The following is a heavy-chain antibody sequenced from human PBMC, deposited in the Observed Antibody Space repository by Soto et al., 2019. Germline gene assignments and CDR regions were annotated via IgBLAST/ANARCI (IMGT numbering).Heavy chain of an antibody. Sequence: QVQLQQWGAGLLKPSETLSLTCAVYGGSFSGYYWNWIRQPPGKGLEWIGDLNLGGSTNYNASLTSRVSISVDTSKNQFSLTLRSVTAADTAVYYCARGRLRSCSGRSCERAVFDIWGQGTMATVS. V-gene: IGHV4-34*01. CDR1: GGSFSGYY. D-gene: IGHD2-15*01. J-gene: IGHJ3*02. CDR2: LNLGGST. CDR3: ARGRLRSCSGRSCERAVFDI.